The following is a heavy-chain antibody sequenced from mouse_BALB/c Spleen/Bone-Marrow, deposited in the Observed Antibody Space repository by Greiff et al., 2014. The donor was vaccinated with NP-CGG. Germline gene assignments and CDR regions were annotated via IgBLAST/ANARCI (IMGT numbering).Heavy chain of an antibody. J-gene: IGHJ3*01. CDR2: IDPANGNT. Sequence: VQLQQSGAELVKPGASVKLSCTASGFNIKDTYMRWVKQRPEQGLEWIGRIDPANGNTKYDPKFQGKATITADTSSNTAYLQLSSLTSEDTAVYYCANYYYGSSLFAYWGQGTLVTVSA. V-gene: IGHV14-3*02. CDR1: GFNIKDTY. D-gene: IGHD1-1*01. CDR3: ANYYYGSSLFAY.